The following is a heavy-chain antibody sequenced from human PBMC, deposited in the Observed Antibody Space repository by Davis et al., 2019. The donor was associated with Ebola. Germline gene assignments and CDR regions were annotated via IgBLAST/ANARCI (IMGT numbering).Heavy chain of an antibody. Sequence: GESLKISCAASGFNFNIYAMTWIRQAPGKGLEWVASITSRTTYIYYAKSVEGRFTISRDNAKNSLFLQMKRLSAEDTAVYYCARMIAGAAIDIWGQGTLVTVSS. CDR1: GFNFNIYA. V-gene: IGHV3-21*01. J-gene: IGHJ4*02. CDR2: ITSRTTYI. D-gene: IGHD2-21*01. CDR3: ARMIAGAAIDI.